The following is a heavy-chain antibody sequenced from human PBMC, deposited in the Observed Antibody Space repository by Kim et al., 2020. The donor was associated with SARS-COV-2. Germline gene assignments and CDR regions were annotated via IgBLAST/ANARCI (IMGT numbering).Heavy chain of an antibody. V-gene: IGHV3-21*01. CDR2: ISSSSSYI. Sequence: GGSLRLSCAASGFTFSSYSMNWVRQAPGKGLEWVSSISSSSSYIYYADSVKGRFTISRDNAKNSLYLQMNSLRAEDTAVYYCARDTSTNLYSYGFLGSSNDYWGQGTLVTVSS. CDR3: ARDTSTNLYSYGFLGSSNDY. CDR1: GFTFSSYS. D-gene: IGHD5-18*01. J-gene: IGHJ4*02.